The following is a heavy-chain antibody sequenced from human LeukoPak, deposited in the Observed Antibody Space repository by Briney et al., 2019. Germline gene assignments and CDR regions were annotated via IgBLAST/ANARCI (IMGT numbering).Heavy chain of an antibody. CDR1: GFTFSSST. J-gene: IGHJ5*02. V-gene: IGHV1-58*02. CDR2: TAVGSADT. D-gene: IGHD1-26*01. CDR3: AAERYSDSCCWFDP. Sequence: SVNLSSKASGFTFSSSTIQWVRQARGPRLECIGWTAVGSADTMYAQNLHERLTLTTEMSTSTAYMELSSLRSEDTAVYYCAAERYSDSCCWFDPWGQGTLVTVSS.